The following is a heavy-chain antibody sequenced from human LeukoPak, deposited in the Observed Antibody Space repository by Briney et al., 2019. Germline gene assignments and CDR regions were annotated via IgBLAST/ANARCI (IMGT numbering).Heavy chain of an antibody. Sequence: GGSLRLSCAASGFTFSSYIMNWVRQAPGKGLEWVSSISSSSSYIYYADSVKGRFTISRDNAKNSLYLQMNSLRAEDTAVYYCARASCSGGSCYSVYWGQGTLVTVSS. CDR2: ISSSSSYI. V-gene: IGHV3-21*01. CDR1: GFTFSSYI. CDR3: ARASCSGGSCYSVY. J-gene: IGHJ4*02. D-gene: IGHD2-15*01.